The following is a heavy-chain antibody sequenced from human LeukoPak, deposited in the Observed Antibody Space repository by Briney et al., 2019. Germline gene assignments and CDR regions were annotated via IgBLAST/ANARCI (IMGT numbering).Heavy chain of an antibody. D-gene: IGHD2/OR15-2a*01. J-gene: IGHJ2*01. V-gene: IGHV4-39*01. Sequence: SETLSLTCTVSVDSVNNNYNYWAWIRQPPGKGLDWIGSIYYSGTTYYNPSLGSRVTMSVDTSENQLSLKLTSVSAADTALYYCARNSPVYWNFDLWGRGTLVSVSS. CDR1: VDSVNNNYNY. CDR2: IYYSGTT. CDR3: ARNSPVYWNFDL.